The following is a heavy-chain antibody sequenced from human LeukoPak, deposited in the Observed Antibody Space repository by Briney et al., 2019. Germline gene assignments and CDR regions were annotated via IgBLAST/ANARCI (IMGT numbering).Heavy chain of an antibody. CDR2: ISSSSSTI. CDR1: GFTFSSYS. V-gene: IGHV3-48*01. CDR3: ARDNAARFDY. J-gene: IGHJ4*02. Sequence: GGSLRLSCAASGFTFSSYSMTWVRQVPGKGLEWVSYISSSSSTIYYADSVKGRFTISRDNSKNTLYLQMNSLRAEDTAVYYCARDNAARFDYWGQGTLVTVSS. D-gene: IGHD6-13*01.